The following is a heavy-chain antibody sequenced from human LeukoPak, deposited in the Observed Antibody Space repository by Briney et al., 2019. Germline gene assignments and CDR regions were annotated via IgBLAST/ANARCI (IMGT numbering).Heavy chain of an antibody. CDR2: IYYSGST. CDR3: ARAHSNSGFDY. CDR1: GGSISSSSYY. V-gene: IGHV4-39*07. D-gene: IGHD4-23*01. Sequence: SETLSLTCTVSGGSISSSSYYWGWIRQPPGKGLEWIGSIYYSGSTNYNPSLKSRVTISVDTSKNQFSLKLSSVTAADTAVYYCARAHSNSGFDYWGQGTLVTVSS. J-gene: IGHJ4*02.